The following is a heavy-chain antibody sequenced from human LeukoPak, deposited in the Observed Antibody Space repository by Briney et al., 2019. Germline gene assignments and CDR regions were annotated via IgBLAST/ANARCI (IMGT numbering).Heavy chain of an antibody. CDR3: AKGAYGDYVDS. CDR1: GFTFTVYY. CDR2: VTWNGGNI. V-gene: IGHV3-20*04. Sequence: PGGSLRLSCVVSGFTFTVYYMTWMREAPGKGLECVSGVTWNGGNIGYADSVKGRFTISRDNAKNSLFLQMNSLTTEDTAFYYCAKGAYGDYVDSWGRGTLVTVSS. D-gene: IGHD2-21*01. J-gene: IGHJ4*02.